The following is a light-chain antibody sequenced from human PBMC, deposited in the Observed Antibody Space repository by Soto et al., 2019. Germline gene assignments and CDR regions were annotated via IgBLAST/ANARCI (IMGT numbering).Light chain of an antibody. CDR2: KVS. CDR1: QNINNW. V-gene: IGKV1-5*03. CDR3: QHYKTYSWT. J-gene: IGKJ1*01. Sequence: DIQMTQSPSTLSASVGDRVTITCRASQNINNWLAWYQQKPGKAPKALIYKVSNLESGVPSRFSGSGSGTEFTLTISRLQPDDFATYYCQHYKTYSWTFGQGTKGESK.